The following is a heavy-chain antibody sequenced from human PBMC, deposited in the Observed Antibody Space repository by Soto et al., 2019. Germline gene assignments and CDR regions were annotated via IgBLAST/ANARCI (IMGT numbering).Heavy chain of an antibody. CDR1: GYTFTSYG. V-gene: IGHV1-18*04. CDR3: AREASSDDFWSGYQPQNWCGP. J-gene: IGHJ5*02. Sequence: QVQLVQSGAEVKKPGASVKVSCKASGYTFTSYGISWVRQAPGQGLEWMGWISAYNGNTNYAQKLQGRVTMTTDTSTSTAYMGLRSLRSDDTAVYYCAREASSDDFWSGYQPQNWCGPWGQVTLVTVSS. D-gene: IGHD3-3*01. CDR2: ISAYNGNT.